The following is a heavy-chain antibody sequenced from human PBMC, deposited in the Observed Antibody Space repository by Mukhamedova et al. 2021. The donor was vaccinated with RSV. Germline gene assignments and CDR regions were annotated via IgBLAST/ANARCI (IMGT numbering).Heavy chain of an antibody. J-gene: IGHJ4*02. CDR3: TGPLTTGSESEMVTTGN. D-gene: IGHD4-11*01. CDR2: NDYAT. V-gene: IGHV3-73*01. Sequence: NDYATSYAASVKGRFTISRDDSKNMIYLQMNSLKTEDTAVYHCTGPLTTGSESEMVTTGNWGQGTLVTVSS.